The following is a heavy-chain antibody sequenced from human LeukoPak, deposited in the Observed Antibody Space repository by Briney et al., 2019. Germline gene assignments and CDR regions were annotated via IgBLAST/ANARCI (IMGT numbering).Heavy chain of an antibody. Sequence: ASVKVSCKASGGTFSSYAISWVRQAPGQGLEWMGRIIPIFGTANYAQKFQGRVTITTDVSTSTAYMELSSLRSEDTAVYYCAADYGDTAFDIWGQGTMVTVSS. CDR1: GGTFSSYA. J-gene: IGHJ3*02. CDR3: AADYGDTAFDI. D-gene: IGHD4-17*01. V-gene: IGHV1-69*05. CDR2: IIPIFGTA.